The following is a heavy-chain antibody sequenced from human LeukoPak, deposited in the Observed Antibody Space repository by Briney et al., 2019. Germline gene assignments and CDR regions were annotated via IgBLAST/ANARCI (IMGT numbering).Heavy chain of an antibody. CDR3: ARSRLLPHGYHGY. CDR2: ISLSGLT. V-gene: IGHV4-61*02. D-gene: IGHD3-22*01. CDR1: GDSITSDDYY. J-gene: IGHJ4*02. Sequence: SETLSLTCTVSGDSITSDDYYWTWIRQPAGQGLQWIGRISLSGLTNYNPSLKSRVPMSIETAKSQFSLSLSSVTAADTAMYYCARSRLLPHGYHGYWRRGTLVPVSS.